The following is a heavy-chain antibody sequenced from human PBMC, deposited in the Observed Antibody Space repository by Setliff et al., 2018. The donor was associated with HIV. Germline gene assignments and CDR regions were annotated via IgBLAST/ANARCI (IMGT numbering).Heavy chain of an antibody. Sequence: GGSLRLSCAASGFRINNYDMNWVRQAPGKGLEWSSHISSSGETIYYADSVRGRFTISRDNAENSLYLQMISLRAEDTAVYYCARDQLRIPERWDFDFWGQGTLVTVSS. CDR3: ARDQLRIPERWDFDF. CDR2: ISSSGETI. J-gene: IGHJ4*02. CDR1: GFRINNYD. V-gene: IGHV3-48*03. D-gene: IGHD1-26*01.